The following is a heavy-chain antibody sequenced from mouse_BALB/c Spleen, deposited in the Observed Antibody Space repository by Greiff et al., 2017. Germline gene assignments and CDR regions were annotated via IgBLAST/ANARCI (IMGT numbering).Heavy chain of an antibody. J-gene: IGHJ4*01. V-gene: IGHV2-2*02. CDR1: GFSLTSYG. CDR3: ARNWGVYAMDY. CDR2: IWSGGST. Sequence: QVQLQQSGPGLVQPSQSLSITCTVSGFSLTSYGVHWVRQSPGKGLEWLGVIWSGGSTDYNAAFISRLSISKDNSKSQAFFKMNSLQANDTAIYYCARNWGVYAMDYWGQGTSVTVSS.